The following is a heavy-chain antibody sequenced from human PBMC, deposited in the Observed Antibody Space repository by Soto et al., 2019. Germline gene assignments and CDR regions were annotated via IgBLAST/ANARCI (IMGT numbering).Heavy chain of an antibody. J-gene: IGHJ3*02. CDR3: ARDKNEDGDYVFPFDI. CDR1: GGTFRSYT. Sequence: QVQLVQSGAEVEKPGSSVKVSCQASGGTFRSYTISWGRQAPGQGREWRGRIIPILGIANYAQKFQGRVTITADKSTSTAYMELSSLRSEDTAVYYCARDKNEDGDYVFPFDIWGQGTMVTVSS. D-gene: IGHD4-17*01. V-gene: IGHV1-69*08. CDR2: IIPILGIA.